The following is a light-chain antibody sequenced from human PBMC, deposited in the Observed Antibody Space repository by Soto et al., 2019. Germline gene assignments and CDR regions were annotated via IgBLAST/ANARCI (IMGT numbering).Light chain of an antibody. CDR2: AAS. CDR1: HTITRY. J-gene: IGKJ1*01. V-gene: IGKV1-39*01. CDR3: QQHSHWPPWT. Sequence: DIQMTQSPSSLSASVGDRVTITCRASHTITRYLNWYQQKSGQAPKLLINAASTRATGIPARFSGSGSGTDFTLTISNLEPEDFAVYYCQQHSHWPPWTFGQGTKVDIK.